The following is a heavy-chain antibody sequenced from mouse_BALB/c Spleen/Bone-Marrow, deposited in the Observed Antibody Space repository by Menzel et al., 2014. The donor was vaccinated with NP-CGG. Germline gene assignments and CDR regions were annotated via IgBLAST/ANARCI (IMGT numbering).Heavy chain of an antibody. CDR2: ISGGGSYT. CDR1: GFTFSSYG. Sequence: EVKVVESGGNLVKSGGSLKLSCAASGFTFSSYGMSWVRQTPEKRLEWVATISGGGSYTFYPDSVKGLFTISRDNAKNNLYLQLSSLRSEDTALYYCARHAYYDQTEVSFVYWGQGTLVTVSA. V-gene: IGHV5-9-2*01. CDR3: ARHAYYDQTEVSFVY. D-gene: IGHD2-4*01. J-gene: IGHJ3*01.